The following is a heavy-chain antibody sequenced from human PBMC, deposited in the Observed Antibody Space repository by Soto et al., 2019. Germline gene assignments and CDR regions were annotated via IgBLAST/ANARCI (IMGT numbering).Heavy chain of an antibody. CDR1: GFTFSSYA. D-gene: IGHD2-15*01. V-gene: IGHV3-23*01. Sequence: GGSLRLSCAASGFTFSSYAMSWVRQAPGKGLEWVSAISGSGGSTYYADSVKGRFTISRDNSKNTLYLQMNSLRAEDTAVYYCAKDYGGGRRRPSYYMDVWGKGTTVTVSS. CDR3: AKDYGGGRRRPSYYMDV. J-gene: IGHJ6*03. CDR2: ISGSGGST.